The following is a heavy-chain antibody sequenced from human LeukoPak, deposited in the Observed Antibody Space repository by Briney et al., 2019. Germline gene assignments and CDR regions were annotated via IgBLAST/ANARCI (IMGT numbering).Heavy chain of an antibody. CDR1: GGTFSSYA. CDR3: ARTGEIAAAGIDY. D-gene: IGHD6-13*01. Sequence: SVKVSCKASGGTFSSYAISWVRQAPGQGLEWMGRIIPILGIANYAHKFHGRVTITADKSTSTAYMELSSLRSEDTAVYYCARTGEIAAAGIDYWGQGTLVTVSS. V-gene: IGHV1-69*04. J-gene: IGHJ4*02. CDR2: IIPILGIA.